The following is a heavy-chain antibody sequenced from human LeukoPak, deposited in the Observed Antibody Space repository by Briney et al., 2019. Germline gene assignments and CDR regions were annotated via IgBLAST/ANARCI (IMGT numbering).Heavy chain of an antibody. J-gene: IGHJ4*02. V-gene: IGHV1-8*01. CDR2: MNPNSGNT. D-gene: IGHD6-19*01. CDR3: ARGSSDGYSSGWSTPRGY. Sequence: ASVKVSCKASGYTFTSYDINWVRQATGQGLEWMGWMNPNSGNTGCAQKFQGRVTMTRNTSISTAYMELSSLRSEDTAVYYCARGSSDGYSSGWSTPRGYWGQGTLVTVSS. CDR1: GYTFTSYD.